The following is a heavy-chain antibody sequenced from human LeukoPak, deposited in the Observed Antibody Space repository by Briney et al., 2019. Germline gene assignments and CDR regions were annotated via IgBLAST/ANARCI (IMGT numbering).Heavy chain of an antibody. V-gene: IGHV4-59*01. CDR2: IYYSGST. CDR3: ARVGGSSSARYYYYGMDV. D-gene: IGHD6-6*01. Sequence: SETLSLTCTVSGGSISSYYWSWIRQPPGKGLEWIGYIYYSGSTNYNPSLKSRVTVSVDTSKNQFSLKLSSVTAADTAVYYCARVGGSSSARYYYYGMDVWGQGTTVTVSS. CDR1: GGSISSYY. J-gene: IGHJ6*02.